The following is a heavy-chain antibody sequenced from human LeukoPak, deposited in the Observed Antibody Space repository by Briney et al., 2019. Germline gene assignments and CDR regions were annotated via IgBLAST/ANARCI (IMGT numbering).Heavy chain of an antibody. V-gene: IGHV3-7*01. D-gene: IGHD7-27*01. CDR1: GFTFSSYG. CDR2: IREDGSEK. Sequence: GGSLRLSCAASGFTFSSYGMHWVRQAPGKGLECVAKIREDGSEKHYVDSVKGRFIISRDNAKNSLYLQMNSLRAEDTAVYYCARDYTGGWNDYWGQGTLVTVSS. J-gene: IGHJ4*02. CDR3: ARDYTGGWNDY.